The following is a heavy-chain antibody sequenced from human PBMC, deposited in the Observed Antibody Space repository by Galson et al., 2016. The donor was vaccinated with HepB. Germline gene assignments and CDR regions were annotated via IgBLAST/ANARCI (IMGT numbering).Heavy chain of an antibody. CDR3: ANCGNPLVHFDY. V-gene: IGHV4-4*02. Sequence: SETLSLTCAVSGASISSTEWWSWVRQPPGKGLEWIGEIHHSGSTKYNPSLKSRVSISVDKSKNQFSLNLSSVTAADTAVYYCANCGNPLVHFDYWGQGTLVTVSS. CDR2: IHHSGST. CDR1: GASISSTEW. J-gene: IGHJ4*02. D-gene: IGHD6-13*01.